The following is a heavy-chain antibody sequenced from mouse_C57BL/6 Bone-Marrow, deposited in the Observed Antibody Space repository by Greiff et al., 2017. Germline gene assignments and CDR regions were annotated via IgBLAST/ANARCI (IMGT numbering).Heavy chain of an antibody. D-gene: IGHD1-1*01. CDR2: IDPETGGT. CDR3: TRERGDYGSLWYFDV. CDR1: GYTFTDYE. V-gene: IGHV1-15*01. J-gene: IGHJ1*03. Sequence: QVQLQQSGAELVRPGASVTLSCKASGYTFTDYEMHWVKQTPVHGLEWIGAIDPETGGTAYNQKFKGKAILTADKSSSTAYMELRSLTSEDSAVYYCTRERGDYGSLWYFDVWGTGTTVTVSS.